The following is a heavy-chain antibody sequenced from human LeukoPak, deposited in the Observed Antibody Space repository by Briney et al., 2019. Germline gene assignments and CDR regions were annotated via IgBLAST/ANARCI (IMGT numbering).Heavy chain of an antibody. V-gene: IGHV3-23*01. J-gene: IGHJ5*02. CDR3: AKTFTDFWSGYSS. CDR2: ISDSGFST. CDR1: GFTFSTYW. Sequence: GGSLRLSCAASGFTFSTYWMSWVRRAPGKGLEWVSVISDSGFSTYYADSVKGRFTISRDNSKNTLYLQMNSLRTEDTAVYYCAKTFTDFWSGYSSWGQGTLVTVSS. D-gene: IGHD3-3*01.